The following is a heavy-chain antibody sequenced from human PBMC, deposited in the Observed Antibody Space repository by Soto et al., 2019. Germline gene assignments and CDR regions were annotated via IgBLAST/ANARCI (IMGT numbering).Heavy chain of an antibody. Sequence: GESLKISCKGSGYSFSSYWIGWVRQMPGKGLEWMGIIYPGDSDTRYSPSFQGQATIPADKSINTAYLQWSSLKAPDTAMFYCARHPHPLKWWTGSYSLRFDYWGQGTLVTVSS. CDR1: GYSFSSYW. J-gene: IGHJ4*02. V-gene: IGHV5-51*01. CDR3: ARHPHPLKWWTGSYSLRFDY. D-gene: IGHD1-26*01. CDR2: IYPGDSDT.